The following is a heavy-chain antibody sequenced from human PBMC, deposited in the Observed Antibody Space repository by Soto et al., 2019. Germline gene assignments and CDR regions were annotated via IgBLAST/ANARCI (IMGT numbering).Heavy chain of an antibody. CDR1: GYTFTGYY. V-gene: IGHV1-2*02. J-gene: IGHJ6*02. Sequence: ASVKVSCKASGYTFTGYYMHWVRQAPGQGLEWMGWINPNSGGTNYAQKFQGRVTMTRDTSISTAYMELSRLRSDDTAVYYCAREADDLGGMDVWGQGTTVTVSS. CDR3: AREADDLGGMDV. D-gene: IGHD7-27*01. CDR2: INPNSGGT.